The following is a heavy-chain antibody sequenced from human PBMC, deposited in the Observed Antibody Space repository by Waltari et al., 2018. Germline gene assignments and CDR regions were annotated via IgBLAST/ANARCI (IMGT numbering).Heavy chain of an antibody. D-gene: IGHD2-15*01. Sequence: QVQLQQWGAGLLKPSETLSLTCAVYGGSFSGYYWSWIRQPPGKGLGWSGEINHSGRTNYNPSLKSRVNISVDTSKNQFSLRLSSVTAADTAVYYGARGGCSGGSCYSRRGHNWFDPWGQGTLVTVSS. CDR2: INHSGRT. CDR3: ARGGCSGGSCYSRRGHNWFDP. V-gene: IGHV4-34*01. CDR1: GGSFSGYY. J-gene: IGHJ5*02.